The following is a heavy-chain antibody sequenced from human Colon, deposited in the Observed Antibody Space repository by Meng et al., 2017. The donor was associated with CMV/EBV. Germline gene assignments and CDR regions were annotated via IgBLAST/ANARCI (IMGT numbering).Heavy chain of an antibody. CDR3: ARVLVPAAIPPQNYYGMDV. J-gene: IGHJ6*02. CDR2: IYYSGST. Sequence: SETLSLTCTVSGGSISSYHWSWIRQPPGKGLEWIGYIYYSGSTYYNSPLKSRVTISADTSKNQFSLKLTSVTATDTAVYYCARVLVPAAIPPQNYYGMDVWGQGTTVTVSS. D-gene: IGHD2-2*01. V-gene: IGHV4-59*01. CDR1: GGSISSYH.